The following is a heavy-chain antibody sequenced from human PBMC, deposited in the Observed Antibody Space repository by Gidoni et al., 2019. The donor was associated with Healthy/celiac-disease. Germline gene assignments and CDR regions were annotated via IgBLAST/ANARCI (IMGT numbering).Heavy chain of an antibody. CDR2: ISSSSSYI. D-gene: IGHD3-10*01. CDR1: GFTFSSYS. Sequence: EVQLVESGGGLVKPGGSLRLSCAASGFTFSSYSMNWVRQAPGKGLEWVSSISSSSSYIYYADSVKGRFTISRDNAKNSLYLQMNSLRAEDTAVYYCARVRITMVRGVIKATYYFDYWGQGTLVTVSS. CDR3: ARVRITMVRGVIKATYYFDY. J-gene: IGHJ4*02. V-gene: IGHV3-21*01.